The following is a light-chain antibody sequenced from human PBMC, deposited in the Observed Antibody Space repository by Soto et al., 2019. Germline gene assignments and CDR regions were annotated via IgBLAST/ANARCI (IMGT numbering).Light chain of an antibody. CDR2: EVS. V-gene: IGLV2-8*01. CDR1: SSDIGVNSF. CDR3: TSYAANLL. Sequence: QSALTQSPSASGSPGQSVTISCTGTSSDIGVNSFVSWYQQHPGKAPKLIIYEVSKRLSGVPDRFSGSKSGNTASLTISGLQADDEADYFCTSYAANLLFGGGTKVTV. J-gene: IGLJ3*02.